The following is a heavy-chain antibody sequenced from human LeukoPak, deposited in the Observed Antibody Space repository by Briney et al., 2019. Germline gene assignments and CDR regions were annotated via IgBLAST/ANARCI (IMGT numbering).Heavy chain of an antibody. CDR3: ARDLSGSGSYYGY. D-gene: IGHD3-10*01. CDR1: GFTFSSYG. J-gene: IGHJ4*02. V-gene: IGHV3-33*01. Sequence: LTGGSLRLSCAASGFTFSSYGMHWVRQAPGKGLEWVAVIWYDGSNKYYADSVKGRFTISRDNSKNTLYLQMNSLRAEDTAVYYCARDLSGSGSYYGYWGQGTLVTASS. CDR2: IWYDGSNK.